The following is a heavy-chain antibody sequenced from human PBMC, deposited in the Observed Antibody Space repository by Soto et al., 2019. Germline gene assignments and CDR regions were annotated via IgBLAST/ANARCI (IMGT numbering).Heavy chain of an antibody. V-gene: IGHV1-46*01. Sequence: QVDLVQSGAEVKKPGASVTISCKASGSAITRYYIHWVRQAPGRGLEGMGIINPGGGSASYAQKFQDRVTIDKDTSTGTVYMDLRSLRTEDTAVYYCARDTSGWSLNGLDVWGQGTTVNVSS. CDR1: GSAITRYY. J-gene: IGHJ6*02. CDR3: ARDTSGWSLNGLDV. CDR2: INPGGGSA. D-gene: IGHD6-19*01.